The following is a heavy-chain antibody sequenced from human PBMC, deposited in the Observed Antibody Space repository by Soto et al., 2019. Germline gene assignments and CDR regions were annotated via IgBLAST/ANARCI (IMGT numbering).Heavy chain of an antibody. CDR2: IYYSGTT. CDR1: GGSISSYC. J-gene: IGHJ4*02. V-gene: IGHV4-59*01. CDR3: ARESYYGSGATVVAY. Sequence: SETLCLTCTVSGGSISSYCWSWIRQPPGKGLEWIGYIYYSGTTSYNPSLNSRVTMSVDTSKYQFSLKLNLVTSADTAVYYCARESYYGSGATVVAYWGQGTLVTVSS. D-gene: IGHD3-10*01.